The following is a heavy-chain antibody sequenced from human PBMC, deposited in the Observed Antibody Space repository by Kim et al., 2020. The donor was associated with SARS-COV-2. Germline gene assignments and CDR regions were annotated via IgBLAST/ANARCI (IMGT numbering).Heavy chain of an antibody. CDR3: TRYSYGPFDY. V-gene: IGHV3-49*02. J-gene: IGHJ4*02. CDR2: GTT. D-gene: IGHD5-18*01. Sequence: GTTENAASGKGTLTISRDDSKSIAYLQMNSLKTEDTAVYYCTRYSYGPFDYWGQGTLVTVSS.